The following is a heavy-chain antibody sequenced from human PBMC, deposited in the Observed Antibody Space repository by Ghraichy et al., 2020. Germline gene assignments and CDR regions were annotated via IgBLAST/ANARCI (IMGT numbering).Heavy chain of an antibody. D-gene: IGHD6-13*01. CDR3: AREGVWPYSRSWYRGFDI. J-gene: IGHJ3*02. CDR2: VSQSGS. V-gene: IGHV4-34*01. CDR1: GGSFSNYY. Sequence: SETLSLTCAVYGGSFSNYYWSWIRQPPGKGLEWIADVSQSGSNYNPSLQSRVTISIDTSKSQVSLRLSSVSAADMAVYYCAREGVWPYSRSWYRGFDIWGQGTLVTVSS.